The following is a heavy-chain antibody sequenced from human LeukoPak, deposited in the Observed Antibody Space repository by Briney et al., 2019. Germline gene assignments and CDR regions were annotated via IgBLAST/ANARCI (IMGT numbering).Heavy chain of an antibody. CDR1: GYTFTSYD. Sequence: GASVKVSCKASGYTFTSYDINWVRQATGQGLEWMGWMNLNSGNTGYAQKFQGRVTMTRNTSISTAYMELSSLRSEDTAVYYCARASRGVGFTLGPWGQGTLVTVPS. V-gene: IGHV1-8*01. D-gene: IGHD2-15*01. CDR2: MNLNSGNT. J-gene: IGHJ5*02. CDR3: ARASRGVGFTLGP.